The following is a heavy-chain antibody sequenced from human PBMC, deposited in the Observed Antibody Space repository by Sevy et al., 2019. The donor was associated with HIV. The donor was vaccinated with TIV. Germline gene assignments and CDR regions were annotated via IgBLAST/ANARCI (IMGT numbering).Heavy chain of an antibody. D-gene: IGHD6-13*01. Sequence: ASVKVSCKASGYTLTSHYMHWVRQAPGQGLEWMGISNPSGGYTRYAQKFQGRVTMTRDTSTGTAYMELSSLRSDDTAVYYCASLAAASGLDYMDVWGKGTTVTVSS. CDR1: GYTLTSHY. J-gene: IGHJ6*03. CDR2: SNPSGGYT. CDR3: ASLAAASGLDYMDV. V-gene: IGHV1-46*01.